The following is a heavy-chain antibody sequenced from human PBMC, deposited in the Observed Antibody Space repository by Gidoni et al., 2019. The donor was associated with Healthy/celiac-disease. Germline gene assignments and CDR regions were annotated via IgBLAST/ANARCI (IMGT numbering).Heavy chain of an antibody. Sequence: QVQLVQSGAEVKKPGASVKVSCKASGYTFTSYYMHWVRQAPGQGLEWMGIINPSGGSTSYAQKFQGRVTMTRDTSTSTVYMELSSLRSEDTAVYYCAKGARITIFGVGSSWPDYWGQGTLVTVSS. CDR3: AKGARITIFGVGSSWPDY. CDR2: INPSGGST. CDR1: GYTFTSYY. D-gene: IGHD3-3*01. V-gene: IGHV1-46*01. J-gene: IGHJ4*02.